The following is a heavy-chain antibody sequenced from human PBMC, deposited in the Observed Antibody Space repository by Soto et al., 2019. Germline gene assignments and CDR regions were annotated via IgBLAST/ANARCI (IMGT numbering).Heavy chain of an antibody. CDR2: IYYTGST. D-gene: IGHD3-3*01. V-gene: IGHV4-61*01. CDR3: ARDQYDFRSGSYYYAMEV. J-gene: IGHJ6*01. CDR1: VDAVSRESHD. Sequence: SETLSLTCAVSVDAVSRESHDWSCARHTPVKGLEWIGYIYYTGSTNYNPSLNGGVTMSVDTSRDQVSLRLRSVTRADTAVYYCARDQYDFRSGSYYYAMEVWGPGTKVTVSS.